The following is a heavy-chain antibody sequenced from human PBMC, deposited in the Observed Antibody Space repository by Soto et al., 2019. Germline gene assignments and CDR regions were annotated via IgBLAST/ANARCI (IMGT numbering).Heavy chain of an antibody. CDR1: GESFSGYY. CDR3: ASLLYRGYEWRIFDY. Sequence: SETLSLTCVVDGESFSGYYWTWIRQPPGKGLEWIGEINHSGSTNHKPSLKSRVTISVDTSKNQFSLKLSSVTAADTAVYYCASLLYRGYEWRIFDYWGQGTLVTVSS. J-gene: IGHJ4*02. D-gene: IGHD5-12*01. CDR2: INHSGST. V-gene: IGHV4-34*01.